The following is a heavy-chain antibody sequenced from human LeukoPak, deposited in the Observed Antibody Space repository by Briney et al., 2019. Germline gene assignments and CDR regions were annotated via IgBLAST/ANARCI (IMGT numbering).Heavy chain of an antibody. CDR2: IYYSGST. CDR1: GGSISSYY. D-gene: IGHD3-10*01. Sequence: SETLSLTCTVSGGSISSYYWSWIRQPPGKGLEWIGYIYYSGSTNYNPSLKSRVTISVDTSKNQFSLKLSSVTAADTAVYYCARDQRGSTFFDYWGQGTLVTVSS. V-gene: IGHV4-59*01. J-gene: IGHJ4*02. CDR3: ARDQRGSTFFDY.